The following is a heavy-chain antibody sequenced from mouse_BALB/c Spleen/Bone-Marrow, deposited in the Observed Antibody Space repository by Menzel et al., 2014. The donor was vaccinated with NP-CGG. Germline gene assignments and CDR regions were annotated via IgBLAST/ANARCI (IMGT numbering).Heavy chain of an antibody. Sequence: VQLQQSGAELVRPGALVKLSCKASGFNIKDYYMHWVKQRPEQGLEWIGWIDPENGNPIYDPKFQGKASITADTSSNTAYLQLSSLTSKDTAVYYCARSYYYGSNLYAMDYWGQGTSVTVSS. CDR2: IDPENGNP. J-gene: IGHJ4*01. D-gene: IGHD1-1*01. V-gene: IGHV14-1*02. CDR3: ARSYYYGSNLYAMDY. CDR1: GFNIKDYY.